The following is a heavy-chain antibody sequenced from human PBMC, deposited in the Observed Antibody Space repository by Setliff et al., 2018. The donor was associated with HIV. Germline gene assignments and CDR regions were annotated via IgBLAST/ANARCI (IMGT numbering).Heavy chain of an antibody. CDR3: AKESDNTSGHPDY. CDR2: ISRSSTFI. J-gene: IGHJ4*02. Sequence: GGSLRLSCAASGFSFSSYTMNWVRQAPGKGLEWVSSISRSSTFIHYGDSVKGRFTISRDDAKNSLYLQMNSLRTEDTAVYYCAKESDNTSGHPDYWGQGTLVTVSS. D-gene: IGHD6-19*01. V-gene: IGHV3-21*01. CDR1: GFSFSSYT.